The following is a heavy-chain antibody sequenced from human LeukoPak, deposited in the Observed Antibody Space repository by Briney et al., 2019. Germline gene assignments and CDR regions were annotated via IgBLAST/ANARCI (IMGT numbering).Heavy chain of an antibody. V-gene: IGHV3-33*08. CDR3: ARDLGGRGIPVYYF. CDR2: VWFDGSYE. CDR1: GFTLSSYG. D-gene: IGHD4-23*01. Sequence: GGSLRLSCAASGFTLSSYGMHWVRQVPGRGLEWVAVVWFDGSYELYADSVKGRFTISRDDSRSTVNLQMESLRAEDTALYYCARDLGGRGIPVYYFWGQGTQVTVSS. J-gene: IGHJ4*02.